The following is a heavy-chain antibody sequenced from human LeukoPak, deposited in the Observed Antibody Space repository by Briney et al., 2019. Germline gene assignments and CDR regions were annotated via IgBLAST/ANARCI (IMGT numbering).Heavy chain of an antibody. CDR3: AKDRYDFWSINDY. Sequence: GGSLRLSCAASGFTFSSYAMSWVRQAPGKGLEWVSAISGSGGSTYYADSVKGRLTISRDNSKNTLYLQMNSLRAEDTAVYYCAKDRYDFWSINDYWGQGTLVTVSS. D-gene: IGHD3-3*01. V-gene: IGHV3-23*01. CDR1: GFTFSSYA. J-gene: IGHJ4*02. CDR2: ISGSGGST.